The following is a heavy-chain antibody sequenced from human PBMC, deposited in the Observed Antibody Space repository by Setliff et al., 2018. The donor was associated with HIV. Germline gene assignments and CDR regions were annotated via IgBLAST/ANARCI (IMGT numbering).Heavy chain of an antibody. CDR3: ARVSQDLLGAFDI. CDR1: GYTFRNFA. D-gene: IGHD7-27*01. J-gene: IGHJ3*02. CDR2: ISGYNDNT. V-gene: IGHV1-18*01. Sequence: ASVKVSCKASGYTFRNFAISWVRQAPGQGLEWMGWISGYNDNTNYAQKFQVRVTMTTDTTSSTSYMELRSLTSADTAMYYCARVSQDLLGAFDIWGQGTMVTVSS.